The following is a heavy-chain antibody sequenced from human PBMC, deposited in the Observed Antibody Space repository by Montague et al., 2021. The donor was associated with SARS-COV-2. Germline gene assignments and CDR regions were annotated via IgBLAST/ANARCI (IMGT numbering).Heavy chain of an antibody. V-gene: IGHV4-59*08. D-gene: IGHD4-11*01. CDR2: ISYSRGT. CDR3: ARHYSSTLPAVY. J-gene: IGHJ4*02. Sequence: SETLSLTCTVSGVSISSFYWSWIRQPPGKGLEWIGYISYSRGTNYNPSLTSRVTMSVDTSKNQFSLKVNSVTAADTAVYYCARHYSSTLPAVYWGQGTLVTVSS. CDR1: GVSISSFY.